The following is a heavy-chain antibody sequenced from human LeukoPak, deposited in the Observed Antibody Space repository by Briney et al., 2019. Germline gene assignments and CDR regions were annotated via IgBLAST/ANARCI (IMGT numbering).Heavy chain of an antibody. CDR1: GGSISSSNYY. V-gene: IGHV4-39*07. J-gene: IGHJ6*03. CDR3: ARRRATNYYYYYMDV. Sequence: SETLSLTCTVSGGSISSSNYYWGWIRQPPGKGLEWIGNIYYSGSTYYNLSLKSRVTISVDTSKNQFSLKLSSVTAADTAVYYCARRRATNYYYYYMDVWGKGTTVTVS. CDR2: IYYSGST.